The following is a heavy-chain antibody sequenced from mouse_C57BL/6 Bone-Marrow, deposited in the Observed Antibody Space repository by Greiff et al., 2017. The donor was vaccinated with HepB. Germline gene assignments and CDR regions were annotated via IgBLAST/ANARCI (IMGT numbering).Heavy chain of an antibody. Sequence: DVQLVESEGGLVQPGSSMKLSCTASGFTFSDYYMAWVRQVPEKGLEWVANINYDGSSTYYLDSLKSRFIISRDNAKNILYLQMSSLKSEDTATYYCAREETAQATYWFAYWGQGTLVTVSA. CDR2: INYDGSST. V-gene: IGHV5-16*01. CDR1: GFTFSDYY. D-gene: IGHD3-2*02. CDR3: AREETAQATYWFAY. J-gene: IGHJ3*01.